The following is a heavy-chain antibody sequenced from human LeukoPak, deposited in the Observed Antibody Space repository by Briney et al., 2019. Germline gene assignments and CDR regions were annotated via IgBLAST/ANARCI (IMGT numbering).Heavy chain of an antibody. V-gene: IGHV4-34*01. CDR3: AIGPGGYYFDY. D-gene: IGHD3-3*01. Sequence: NTSETLSLTCTVYGGSFGNYYWSWIRQPPGKGLEWIEEINQGGNTNYNPSLKSRVNISIDTSNSQFSLKRSPVTAADTAVYYCAIGPGGYYFDYWGQGTLVTVSS. J-gene: IGHJ4*02. CDR2: INQGGNT. CDR1: GGSFGNYY.